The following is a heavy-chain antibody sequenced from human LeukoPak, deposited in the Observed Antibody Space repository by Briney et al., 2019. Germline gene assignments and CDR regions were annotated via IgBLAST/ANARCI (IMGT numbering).Heavy chain of an antibody. CDR3: ARAGSSRPNCYFDY. V-gene: IGHV3-21*01. CDR1: GFTFSTYT. CDR2: ISSGSSYI. J-gene: IGHJ4*02. D-gene: IGHD6-13*01. Sequence: GGSPRLSCTASGFTFSTYTMNWVRQAPGKGLEWVSSISSGSSYISYADSVKGRFTISRDNAKNSLNLQMNSLRAEDTAVYYCARAGSSRPNCYFDYWGQGTLVTVSS.